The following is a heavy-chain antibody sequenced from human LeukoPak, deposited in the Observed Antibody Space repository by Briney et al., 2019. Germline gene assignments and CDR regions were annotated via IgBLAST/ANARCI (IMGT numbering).Heavy chain of an antibody. D-gene: IGHD6-13*01. CDR3: ARDWDDVSSSWSYFDY. J-gene: IGHJ4*02. CDR2: ISYDGSNK. V-gene: IGHV3-30*04. CDR1: GFTFSSYA. Sequence: GGSLRHSCAASGFTFSSYAMHWVRQAPGKGLEWVAVISYDGSNKYYADSVKGRFTISRDNSKNTLYLQMNSLRAEDTAVYYCARDWDDVSSSWSYFDYWGQGTLVTVSS.